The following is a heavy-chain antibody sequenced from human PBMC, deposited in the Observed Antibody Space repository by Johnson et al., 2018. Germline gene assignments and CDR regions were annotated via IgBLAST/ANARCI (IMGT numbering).Heavy chain of an antibody. CDR2: ISGSGSST. J-gene: IGHJ4*02. D-gene: IGHD6-19*01. Sequence: VQLQESGGGLVQPGGSLRLSCAASGFTFSSYAMSWVRQAPGKGLEWVSAISGSGSSTYYEDTVKGRFTISRDNSKNTRYLQMNNLGAEDTAVYYCAKERRISVARLYYLDYWGQGTLVTVSS. CDR3: AKERRISVARLYYLDY. CDR1: GFTFSSYA. V-gene: IGHV3-23*01.